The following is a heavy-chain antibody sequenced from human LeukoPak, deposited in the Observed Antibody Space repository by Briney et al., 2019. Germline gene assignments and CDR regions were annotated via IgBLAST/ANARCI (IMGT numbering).Heavy chain of an antibody. D-gene: IGHD2-2*01. CDR3: ARASCSSTSCYPSKYYYYYMDV. CDR2: IYYSGST. CDR1: GGSISSGDYY. Sequence: KTSQTLSLTCTVSGGSISSGDYYWSWIRQPSGKGLEWIGYIYYSGSTYYNPSLKSRVTISVDTSKNQFSLKLSSVTAADTAVYYCARASCSSTSCYPSKYYYYYMDVWGKGTTVTVSS. J-gene: IGHJ6*03. V-gene: IGHV4-30-4*08.